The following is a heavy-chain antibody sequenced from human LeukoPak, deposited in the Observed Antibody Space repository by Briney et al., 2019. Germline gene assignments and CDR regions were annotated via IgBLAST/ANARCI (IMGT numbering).Heavy chain of an antibody. Sequence: GSLRLSCVVSGFTFTTHAMSWVRQAPGKGLEWIGRVYTSGSTNYNPSLKSRVTMSVDTSKNQFSLKLSSVTAADTAVYYCARDYIAYFDYWGQGTLVTVSS. CDR3: ARDYIAYFDY. CDR2: VYTSGST. D-gene: IGHD4-11*01. J-gene: IGHJ4*02. CDR1: GFTFTTHA. V-gene: IGHV4-4*07.